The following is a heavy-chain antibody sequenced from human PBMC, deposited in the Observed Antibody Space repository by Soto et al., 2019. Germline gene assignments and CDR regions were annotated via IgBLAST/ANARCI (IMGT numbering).Heavy chain of an antibody. J-gene: IGHJ4*02. Sequence: ASVKVSCKASGYTFTSYYMHWVRQAPGQGLEWMGIINPSGGSTSYAQKFQGRVTMTRDTSTSTVYMELSSLRSEDTAVYYCARDLGRDGYVGSYDAQSRYYFDYWGQGTLVTVSS. V-gene: IGHV1-46*01. CDR3: ARDLGRDGYVGSYDAQSRYYFDY. CDR1: GYTFTSYY. CDR2: INPSGGST. D-gene: IGHD5-12*01.